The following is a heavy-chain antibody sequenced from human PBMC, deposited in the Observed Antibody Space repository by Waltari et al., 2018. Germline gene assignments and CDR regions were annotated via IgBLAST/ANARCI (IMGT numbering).Heavy chain of an antibody. D-gene: IGHD1-1*01. Sequence: QLQLQESGPGLVKPSETLSLTCTVSGGSISNGDYHWGWVRQPPGKGLEWISTIHYTGSTYYNPSLKSRLTISVDTSKNQFSLKLRSVTAADTAVYHCMRDQRSTVLDWGQGTLVTVSS. CDR1: GGSISNGDYH. CDR2: IHYTGST. V-gene: IGHV4-39*07. J-gene: IGHJ4*02. CDR3: MRDQRSTVLD.